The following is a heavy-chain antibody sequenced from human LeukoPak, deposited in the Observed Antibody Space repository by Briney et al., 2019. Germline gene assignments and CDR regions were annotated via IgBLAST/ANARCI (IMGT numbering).Heavy chain of an antibody. Sequence: GGSPRLSCAASGFTFSSYGMHWVRQAPGKGLEWVAFIRYDGSNKYYADSVKGRFTISRDNSKNTLYLQMNSLRAEDTAVYYCAKGVLRYFDWPLDYWGQGTLVTVSS. CDR2: IRYDGSNK. CDR1: GFTFSSYG. D-gene: IGHD3-9*01. CDR3: AKGVLRYFDWPLDY. J-gene: IGHJ4*02. V-gene: IGHV3-30*02.